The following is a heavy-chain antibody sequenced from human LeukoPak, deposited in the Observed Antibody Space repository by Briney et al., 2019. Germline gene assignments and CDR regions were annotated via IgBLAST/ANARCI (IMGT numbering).Heavy chain of an antibody. Sequence: PSETLSLTCTVSGGSIGSYYWSWIRQPPGKGLEWSGYIYYSGSTNHNPSLKSRVTISVDPSKNQSSLKLSSVTAAAPAVSYCARAPWGRSDFWSGHPYYFDYWGQGTLVTVSS. V-gene: IGHV4-59*01. J-gene: IGHJ4*02. CDR3: ARAPWGRSDFWSGHPYYFDY. CDR1: GGSIGSYY. D-gene: IGHD3-3*01. CDR2: IYYSGST.